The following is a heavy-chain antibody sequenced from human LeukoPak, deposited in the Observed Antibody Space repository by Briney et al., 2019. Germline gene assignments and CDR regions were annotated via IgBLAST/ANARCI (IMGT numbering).Heavy chain of an antibody. CDR3: ANLSSGSNGFDY. CDR1: GGTFNSYG. J-gene: IGHJ4*02. CDR2: IIPFFYTS. Sequence: SVKVSCKASGGTFNSYGISWVRQAPGQGLEWMGGIIPFFYTSNYAQRFQGRVTITTDESTSTTYMELSSLTSEDTAVYYCANLSSGSNGFDYWGQGTLVTVSS. V-gene: IGHV1-69*05. D-gene: IGHD3-3*01.